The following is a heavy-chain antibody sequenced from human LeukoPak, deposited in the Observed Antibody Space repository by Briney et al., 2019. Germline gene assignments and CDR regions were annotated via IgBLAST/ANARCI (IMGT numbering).Heavy chain of an antibody. CDR1: GFTFDHYA. CDR3: ARVSGLLQGKGGFDS. V-gene: IGHV3-9*01. J-gene: IGHJ4*02. CDR2: INWNSGSI. Sequence: PGGSLRLSCAASGFTFDHYAMHWVRQAPGKGLEWVSGINWNSGSIGYADSVKGRFTISRDNAKNSLYLQMNSLRAEDTAVYYCARVSGLLQGKGGFDSWGQGTLVTVSS. D-gene: IGHD3-10*01.